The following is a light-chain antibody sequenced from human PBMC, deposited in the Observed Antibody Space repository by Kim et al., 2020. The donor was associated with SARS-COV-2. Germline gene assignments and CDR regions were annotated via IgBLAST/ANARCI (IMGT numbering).Light chain of an antibody. CDR1: QSVSNNY. CDR2: GVS. CDR3: HQYDGSPRT. V-gene: IGKV3-20*01. Sequence: PGERATLSCRASQSVSNNYLSWYQQKPGQAPRLLIYGVSSRATGIPERFSGSGSGTDFTLTISRLEPEDFAMYYCHQYDGSPRTFGQGTKVEIK. J-gene: IGKJ1*01.